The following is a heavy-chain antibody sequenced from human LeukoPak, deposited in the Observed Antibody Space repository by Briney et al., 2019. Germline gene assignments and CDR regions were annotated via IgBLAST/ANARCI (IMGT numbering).Heavy chain of an antibody. J-gene: IGHJ3*02. CDR1: GFTFGDYA. V-gene: IGHV3-30*02. CDR3: AKGGGRYYGDAFDI. D-gene: IGHD1-26*01. Sequence: GRSLRLSCTASGFTFGDYAMSWFRQAPGKGLEWVTYIRYDGREEHYTDSVKGRFTISGDNSKNTVYLQMNSLRADDTAVYYCAKGGGRYYGDAFDIWGQGTMVSVSS. CDR2: IRYDGREE.